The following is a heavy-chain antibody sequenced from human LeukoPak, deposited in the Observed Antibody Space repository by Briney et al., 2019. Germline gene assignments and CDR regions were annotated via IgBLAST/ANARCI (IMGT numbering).Heavy chain of an antibody. D-gene: IGHD2-8*02. CDR3: ARSTTTHREPGGYTLGDY. CDR1: GFSISTSGMC. J-gene: IGHJ4*02. V-gene: IGHV2-70*11. Sequence: ESGPAQVKPTQTLTLTCTFSGFSISTSGMCVSWIRQPPGKALEWLARIDWDDDKYYSTSLKTRLTISKDTSKNQVVLTMTKMDPVVTATYYCARSTTTHREPGGYTLGDYWGQGTLVTVSS. CDR2: IDWDDDK.